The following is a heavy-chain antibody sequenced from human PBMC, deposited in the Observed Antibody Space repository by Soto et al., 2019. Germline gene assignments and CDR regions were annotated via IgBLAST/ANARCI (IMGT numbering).Heavy chain of an antibody. Sequence: QITLKESGPPLVRPAQTLTLTCTFSGFSLTTTDMGVAWIRQPPGTALEWLALIYWDDDKRYNPSLKNRLAISKDTSRDRVVLTINNINPEDTGTYFCAHAGDYDLLSFDHWGPGTLVTVSS. V-gene: IGHV2-5*02. CDR2: IYWDDDK. D-gene: IGHD4-17*01. CDR3: AHAGDYDLLSFDH. CDR1: GFSLTTTDMG. J-gene: IGHJ4*02.